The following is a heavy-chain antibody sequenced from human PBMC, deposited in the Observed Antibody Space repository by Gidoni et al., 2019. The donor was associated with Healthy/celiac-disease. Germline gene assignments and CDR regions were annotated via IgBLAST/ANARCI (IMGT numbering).Heavy chain of an antibody. CDR1: GFTFSSYE. V-gene: IGHV3-48*03. J-gene: IGHJ4*02. CDR3: ARAGRYSYGYEPTYYFDY. CDR2: SSSSGRTI. D-gene: IGHD5-18*01. Sequence: EVQLVESGGGLVQPGGSLRLSCAASGFTFSSYEMDWDRQAPGKGLAGVSYSSSSGRTIYHGGSVKGRFTISRDNAKNALYLQMNSLRTEDTAVYYCARAGRYSYGYEPTYYFDYWGQGTLVTVSS.